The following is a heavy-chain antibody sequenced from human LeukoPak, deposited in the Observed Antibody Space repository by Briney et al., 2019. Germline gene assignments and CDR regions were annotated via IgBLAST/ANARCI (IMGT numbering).Heavy chain of an antibody. CDR2: IYYSWST. CDR3: ARDGYNPIGY. J-gene: IGHJ4*02. Sequence: SETLSLTCKVSGGSISSSSYYWGWIRQPPGKGLEWIGTIYYSWSTYYNPSLKSRVTISVDTSKNQFSLRLSSVTAADTAVYYCARDGYNPIGYWGQGILVTVSS. V-gene: IGHV4-39*02. D-gene: IGHD5-24*01. CDR1: GGSISSSSYY.